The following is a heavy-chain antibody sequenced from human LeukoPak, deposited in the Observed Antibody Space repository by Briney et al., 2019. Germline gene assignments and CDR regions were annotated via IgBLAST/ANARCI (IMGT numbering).Heavy chain of an antibody. D-gene: IGHD3-22*01. Sequence: GGSLRLSCAASGFTFSSYGMHWVRQAPGKGLEWVAFIRYDGSNKYYADSVKGRFTISRDNSKNTLYLQMNSLRSEDTAVYYCARGGYDSSDGAFDIWGQGTMVTVSS. CDR1: GFTFSSYG. CDR2: IRYDGSNK. J-gene: IGHJ3*02. V-gene: IGHV3-30*02. CDR3: ARGGYDSSDGAFDI.